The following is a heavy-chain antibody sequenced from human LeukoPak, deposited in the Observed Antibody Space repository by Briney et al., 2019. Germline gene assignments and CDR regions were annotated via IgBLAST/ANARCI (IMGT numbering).Heavy chain of an antibody. Sequence: GGSLRLSCAASGFTFSSYSMNWVRQAPGKGLEWVSVISGIGVATYYADSVKGRFTISRDNSKNTLCLQMNSLRAEDTAVYYCAKRAVTTFSSGFHYWGQGTLVTVSS. J-gene: IGHJ4*02. V-gene: IGHV3-23*01. CDR3: AKRAVTTFSSGFHY. D-gene: IGHD4-17*01. CDR2: ISGIGVAT. CDR1: GFTFSSYS.